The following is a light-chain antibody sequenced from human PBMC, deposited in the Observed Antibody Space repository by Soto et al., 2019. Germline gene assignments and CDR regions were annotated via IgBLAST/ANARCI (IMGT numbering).Light chain of an antibody. CDR3: AAWDDSLNGCV. CDR2: SDN. Sequence: QCALTKPHSAFGTPGHRVTISCSGSLSNIGTYRVSWYQHFPGTAPRLLIYSDNQRPSGVPDRFSASKSGASASLAISGLQSEYEAYFYCAAWDDSLNGCVFGTGTKVTVL. V-gene: IGLV1-44*01. J-gene: IGLJ1*01. CDR1: LSNIGTYR.